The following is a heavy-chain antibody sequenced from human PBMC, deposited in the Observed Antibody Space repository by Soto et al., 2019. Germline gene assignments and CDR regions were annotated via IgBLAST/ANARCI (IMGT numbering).Heavy chain of an antibody. D-gene: IGHD6-13*01. V-gene: IGHV3-30*18. J-gene: IGHJ4*02. CDR3: AKDRGAAAGLDY. CDR2: ISYDGSNK. Sequence: GGSLRLSCAASGFTFSSYGMHWVRQAPGKGLEWVAVISYDGSNKYYADSVKGRFTISRDNSKNTLYLQMNSLRAEDTAVYYCAKDRGAAAGLDYWGQGTLVTVSS. CDR1: GFTFSSYG.